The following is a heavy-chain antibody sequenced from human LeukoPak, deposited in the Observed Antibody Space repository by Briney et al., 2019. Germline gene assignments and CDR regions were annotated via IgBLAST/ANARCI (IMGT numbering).Heavy chain of an antibody. D-gene: IGHD5-12*01. CDR3: ARGKYGGYFIDY. Sequence: GGSLRLSCAASGFAFSSYSMNWVRQAPGKGLEWVSSISSSSSYIYYADSVKGRFTISRDNAKNTVYLQMNSLRAEDTAVYYCARGKYGGYFIDYWGQGTLVTVSS. CDR1: GFAFSSYS. V-gene: IGHV3-21*01. J-gene: IGHJ4*02. CDR2: ISSSSSYI.